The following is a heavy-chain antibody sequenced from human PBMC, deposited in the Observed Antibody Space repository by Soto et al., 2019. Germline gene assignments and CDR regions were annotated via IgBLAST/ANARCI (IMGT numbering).Heavy chain of an antibody. Sequence: QVQLVESGGGVVQPGRSLRLSCAASGFTFSSYGMHWVRQAPGKGLEWVAVISYDGSNKYYADSVKGRFTISRDNSKNTLYLQMNSLRAEDTAVYYCAKDRGDNGGPKGPYYYYYYGMDVWGQGTTVTVSS. CDR1: GFTFSSYG. D-gene: IGHD4-17*01. CDR3: AKDRGDNGGPKGPYYYYYYGMDV. V-gene: IGHV3-30*18. J-gene: IGHJ6*02. CDR2: ISYDGSNK.